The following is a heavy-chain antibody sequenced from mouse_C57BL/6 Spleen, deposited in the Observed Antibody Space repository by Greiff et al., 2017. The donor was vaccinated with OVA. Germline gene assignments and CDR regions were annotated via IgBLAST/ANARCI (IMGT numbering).Heavy chain of an antibody. J-gene: IGHJ4*01. V-gene: IGHV7-1*01. CDR1: GFTFSDFY. CDR2: SRNKANDYTT. Sequence: EVQVVESGGGLVQSGRSLRLSCATSGFTFSDFYMEWVRQAPGKGLEWIAASRNKANDYTTEYSASVKGRFIVSRDTSQSILYLQMNALRAEDTAIYYCARDAFGLYAMDYWGQGTSVTVSS. CDR3: ARDAFGLYAMDY.